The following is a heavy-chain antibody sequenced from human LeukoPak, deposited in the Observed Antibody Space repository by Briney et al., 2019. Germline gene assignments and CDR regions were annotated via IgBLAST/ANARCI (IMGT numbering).Heavy chain of an antibody. D-gene: IGHD3-10*01. CDR1: GYTFTGYY. CDR3: ARDQNYYGSGSSGASVDP. Sequence: ASVKVSCKASGYTFTGYYMHWVRQAPGQGLEWMGWINPNSGGTNYAQKFQGRVTMTRDTSISTAYMELSRLRSDDTAVYYCARDQNYYGSGSSGASVDPWGQGTLVTVSS. CDR2: INPNSGGT. V-gene: IGHV1-2*02. J-gene: IGHJ5*02.